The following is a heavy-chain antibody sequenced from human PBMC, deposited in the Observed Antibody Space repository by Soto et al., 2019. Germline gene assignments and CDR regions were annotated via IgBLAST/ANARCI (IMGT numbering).Heavy chain of an antibody. CDR2: IIPIFGTA. CDR3: ARDSYHDYGDYYFDY. J-gene: IGHJ4*02. V-gene: IGHV1-69*06. D-gene: IGHD4-17*01. Sequence: SVKVSCKASGGTFSSYAISWARQAPGQGLEWMGGIIPIFGTANYAQKFQGRVTITADKSTSTAYMELSSLRSEDTAVYYCARDSYHDYGDYYFDYWGQGTLVTVSS. CDR1: GGTFSSYA.